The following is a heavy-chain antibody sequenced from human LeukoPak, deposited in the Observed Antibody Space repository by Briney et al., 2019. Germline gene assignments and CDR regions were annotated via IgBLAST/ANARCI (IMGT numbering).Heavy chain of an antibody. J-gene: IGHJ3*01. CDR2: ISSSSSYI. V-gene: IGHV3-21*01. CDR1: GFTFSSYS. Sequence: KAGGSLRLSCAASGFTFSSYSMNWVRQAPGKGLEWVSSISSSSSYIYYADSVRGRFTISRDNAKNSLFLQMHSLTAEDTAVYYCARDIYYDGGPYYYHAFDVWGQGTVVTVSS. D-gene: IGHD3-22*01. CDR3: ARDIYYDGGPYYYHAFDV.